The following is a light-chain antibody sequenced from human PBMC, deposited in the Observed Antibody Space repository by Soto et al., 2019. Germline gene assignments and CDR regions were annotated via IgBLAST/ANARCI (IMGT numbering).Light chain of an antibody. CDR2: KAS. CDR3: QQYGTFPLT. J-gene: IGKJ4*01. Sequence: DIQMTQSPSTLSASVGDRVTIGCRASQSISSWLAWYQQKPGKAPKLLIYKASILESGVPSRFSGSGSATEFTLTISSLQPEDFASYYGQQYGTFPLTFGGGTKVEIK. CDR1: QSISSW. V-gene: IGKV1-5*03.